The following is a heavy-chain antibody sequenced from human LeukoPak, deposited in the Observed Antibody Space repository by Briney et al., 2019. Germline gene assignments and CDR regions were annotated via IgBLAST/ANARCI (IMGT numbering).Heavy chain of an antibody. Sequence: GGSLRLSCAASGFTFSSYGMNWVRQAPGKGLEWVSSISSSSSYIYYADSVKGRFTISRDNAKNSLYPQMNSLRAEDTAVYYCAALYYRSGYYKAQFDYWGQGTLVTVSS. CDR1: GFTFSSYG. CDR2: ISSSSSYI. CDR3: AALYYRSGYYKAQFDY. J-gene: IGHJ4*02. D-gene: IGHD3-22*01. V-gene: IGHV3-21*01.